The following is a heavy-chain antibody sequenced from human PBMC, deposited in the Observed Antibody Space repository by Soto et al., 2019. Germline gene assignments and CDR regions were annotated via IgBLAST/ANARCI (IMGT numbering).Heavy chain of an antibody. CDR3: AREDKAMVTKGGYYYYYGMDV. V-gene: IGHV1-69*13. CDR2: IIPIFGTA. D-gene: IGHD5-18*01. Sequence: GASVKVSCKASGGTFSSYAISWVRQAPGQGLEWMGGIIPIFGTANYAQKFQGRVTITADESTSTAYMELSSLRSEDTAVYYCAREDKAMVTKGGYYYYYGMDVGGQGTTVNVSS. CDR1: GGTFSSYA. J-gene: IGHJ6*02.